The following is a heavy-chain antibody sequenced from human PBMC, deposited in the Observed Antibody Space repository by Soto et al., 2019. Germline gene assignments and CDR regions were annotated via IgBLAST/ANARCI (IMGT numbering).Heavy chain of an antibody. CDR2: INHSGST. CDR1: GVSFSAYY. J-gene: IGHJ6*03. CDR3: ARGMSGSSGSVYYYYMDV. D-gene: IGHD6-6*01. Sequence: PSETLSLTCAVYGVSFSAYYWSWIRQPPGKGLEWFGEINHSGSTNYNPSLKSRVTMSVDTSKNQFSLKLSSVTAADTAVYFCARGMSGSSGSVYYYYMDVWGKGTTVTVSS. V-gene: IGHV4-34*01.